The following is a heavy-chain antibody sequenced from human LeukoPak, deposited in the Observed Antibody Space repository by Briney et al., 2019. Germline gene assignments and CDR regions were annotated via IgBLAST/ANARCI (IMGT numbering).Heavy chain of an antibody. CDR1: GFTFSSYA. CDR2: ISYDGSNK. D-gene: IGHD1-14*01. CDR3: AKDREPQGTGFDY. J-gene: IGHJ4*02. V-gene: IGHV3-30-3*01. Sequence: GGSLRLSCAASGFTFSSYAMHWVRQAPGKGLEWVAVISYDGSNKYYADSVKGRFTISRDNSKNTLYLQMNSLRAEDTAVYYCAKDREPQGTGFDYWGQGTLVTVSS.